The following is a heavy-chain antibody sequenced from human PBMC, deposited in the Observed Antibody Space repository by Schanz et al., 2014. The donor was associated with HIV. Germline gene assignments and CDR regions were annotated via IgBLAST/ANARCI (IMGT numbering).Heavy chain of an antibody. J-gene: IGHJ6*02. D-gene: IGHD3-3*01. CDR1: GFTFSSHA. CDR3: AKTGWSKGNYYYYYGMDA. V-gene: IGHV3-23*01. Sequence: EVQLLESGGGLVQPGGSLRLSCAASGFTFSSHAMSWVRQAAGKGLEWVSSISGSGGRTYHADSVKGRFTISRDNSKNTVYLQMNSLRAEDTAVYYCAKTGWSKGNYYYYYGMDAWGQGTTVTVS. CDR2: ISGSGGRT.